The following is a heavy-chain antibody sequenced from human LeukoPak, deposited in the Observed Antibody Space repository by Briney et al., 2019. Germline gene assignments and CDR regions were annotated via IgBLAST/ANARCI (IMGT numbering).Heavy chain of an antibody. CDR2: IIPILGIA. CDR3: AREGRRDYDFWSGYYTDY. V-gene: IGHV1-69*04. D-gene: IGHD3-3*01. Sequence: SVKVSCKASGGTFSSCTISWVRQAPGQGLEWIGRIIPILGIANYAQKFQGRVTITADKSTSTAYMELSSLRSEDTALYYCAREGRRDYDFWSGYYTDYWGQGTLVTVSS. CDR1: GGTFSSCT. J-gene: IGHJ4*02.